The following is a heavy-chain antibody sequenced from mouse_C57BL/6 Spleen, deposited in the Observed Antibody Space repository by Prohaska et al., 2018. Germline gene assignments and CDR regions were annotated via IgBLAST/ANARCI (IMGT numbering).Heavy chain of an antibody. V-gene: IGHV5-4*01. CDR2: ISDGGSYT. J-gene: IGHJ2*01. D-gene: IGHD4-1*01. Sequence: EVQLVESGGGLVKPGGSLKLSCAASGFTFSSYAMSWVRQTTEKRLEWVATISDGGSYTYDPDNVKGRFTISRDNAKNNLYLQMSHLKSEDTAMYYCARDEANWDYFDYWGQGTTLTVSS. CDR3: ARDEANWDYFDY. CDR1: GFTFSSYA.